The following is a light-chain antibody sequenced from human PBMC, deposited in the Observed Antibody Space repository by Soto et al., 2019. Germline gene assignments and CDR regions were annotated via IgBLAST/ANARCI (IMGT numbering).Light chain of an antibody. CDR2: EVS. CDR1: SSDVGGYNY. CDR3: SSYTSSSTRV. V-gene: IGLV2-14*01. J-gene: IGLJ1*01. Sequence: QSALTQPASVSGSPGQSITISCTGTSSDVGGYNYVSWYQQHPGKAPKLMIYEVSNRPSGVSNHFSGSKSGNTASLTISGLQAEDEAEYYCSSYTSSSTRVFGTGTKLTVL.